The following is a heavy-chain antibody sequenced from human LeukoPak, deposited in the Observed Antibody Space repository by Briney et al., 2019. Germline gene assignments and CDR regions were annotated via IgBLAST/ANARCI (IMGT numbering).Heavy chain of an antibody. V-gene: IGHV3-11*04. Sequence: GGSLRLSCAASGFTFSDYYMSWIRQAPGKGLERVSYISSSGSTIYYADSVKGRFTISRDNAKNSLYLQMNSLRAEDTAVYYCASGPKAAINAFDIWGQGTMVTVSS. CDR1: GFTFSDYY. CDR3: ASGPKAAINAFDI. CDR2: ISSSGSTI. J-gene: IGHJ3*02. D-gene: IGHD2-2*02.